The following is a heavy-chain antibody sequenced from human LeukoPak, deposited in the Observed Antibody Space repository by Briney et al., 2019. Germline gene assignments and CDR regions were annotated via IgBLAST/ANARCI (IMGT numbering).Heavy chain of an antibody. CDR1: GGSFSGYY. CDR3: ATNMYYYYGMDV. J-gene: IGHJ6*02. Sequence: PSETLSLTCAVYGGSFSGYYWSWIRQPPGKELEWIGEINHSGSTNYNPSLKSRVTISVDTSKNQFSLKLSSVTAADTAVYYCATNMYYYYGMDVWGQGTTVTVSS. CDR2: INHSGST. D-gene: IGHD1/OR15-1a*01. V-gene: IGHV4-34*01.